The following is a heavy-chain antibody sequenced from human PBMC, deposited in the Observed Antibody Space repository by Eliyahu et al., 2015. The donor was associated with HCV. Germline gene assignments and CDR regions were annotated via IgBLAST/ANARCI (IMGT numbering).Heavy chain of an antibody. CDR3: ARGGVDSTNSVLND. Sequence: EVQLVESGGGLVKPGGSLXLSXXAPGFTFRIHNMXRVPQAPGKGLGWVSSITSDSSTFYADSVKDRFXIXRDNAKNSLSLQMNTLRAEDTAIXYXARGGVDSTNSVLNDWGQGTLVTVSS. V-gene: IGHV3-69-1*02. CDR2: ITSDSST. D-gene: IGHD2-21*02. CDR1: GFTFRIHN. J-gene: IGHJ4*02.